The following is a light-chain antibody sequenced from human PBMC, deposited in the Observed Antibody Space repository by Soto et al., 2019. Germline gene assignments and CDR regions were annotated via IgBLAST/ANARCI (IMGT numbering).Light chain of an antibody. Sequence: EIVLTQSPATLSLSPGERATLSCRASQSVSSYLAWYQQKPGQAPRLLIYDASNRATGIPARFSGSGSGTDVTLPISSLEPEDFAVYYCQQRSNSPPWTFGQGTKVEIK. V-gene: IGKV3-11*01. CDR3: QQRSNSPPWT. CDR2: DAS. J-gene: IGKJ1*01. CDR1: QSVSSY.